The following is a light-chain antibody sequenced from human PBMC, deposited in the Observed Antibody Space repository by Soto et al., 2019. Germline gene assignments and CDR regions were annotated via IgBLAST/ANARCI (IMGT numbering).Light chain of an antibody. Sequence: DIVMTQSVDSLAVSLGERATINCKSSQSVLHSSNNKNYLSWYQQKPGHPPKLLIYGASARESGVPDRFSGSGSGTDFALTISSLQAEDVAVYYCQQYYSFPPTFGQGTKVEIK. J-gene: IGKJ1*01. CDR1: QSVLHSSNNKNY. CDR3: QQYYSFPPT. V-gene: IGKV4-1*01. CDR2: GAS.